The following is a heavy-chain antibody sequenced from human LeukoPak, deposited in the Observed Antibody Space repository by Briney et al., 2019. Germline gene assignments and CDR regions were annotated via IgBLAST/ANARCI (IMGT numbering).Heavy chain of an antibody. CDR1: GFTFSSYG. Sequence: GGSLRLSCAASGFTFSSYGMHWVRQAPGKGLEWVAVISYDGSNKYYTDSVKGRFTISRDNSKNTLYLQMNSLRAEDTAVYYCAKPHYCSSTSCYGESPFDYWGQGTLVTVS. D-gene: IGHD2-2*01. J-gene: IGHJ4*02. V-gene: IGHV3-30*18. CDR2: ISYDGSNK. CDR3: AKPHYCSSTSCYGESPFDY.